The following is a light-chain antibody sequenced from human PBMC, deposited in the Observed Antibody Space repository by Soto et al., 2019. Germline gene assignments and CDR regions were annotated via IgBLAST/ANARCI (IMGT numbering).Light chain of an antibody. J-gene: IGLJ1*01. Sequence: QSALAQPRSVSGSPGQSVTISCTGTSSDVGGYNYVYWYQQLPGTAPKLLIYRNNQRPSGVPDRFSGSKSGTSASLAISGLRSEDEADYYCAAWDDSLSGQVFGTGTKVTVL. V-gene: IGLV1-47*01. CDR1: SSDVGGYNY. CDR3: AAWDDSLSGQV. CDR2: RNN.